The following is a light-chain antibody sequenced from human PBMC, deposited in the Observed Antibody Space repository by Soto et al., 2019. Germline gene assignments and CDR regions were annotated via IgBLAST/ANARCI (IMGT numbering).Light chain of an antibody. CDR3: QQGSNWPLT. CDR1: QSVSKY. V-gene: IGKV3-11*01. Sequence: EIVLTQSPATLSLSLGERATLSCRARQSVSKYLAWYQQKPGQAPRPLTYEASNRATGTPARFSGSGSGTDFTLTIGSLEPEDFAVYYCQQGSNWPLTFGQGTKVDNK. J-gene: IGKJ1*01. CDR2: EAS.